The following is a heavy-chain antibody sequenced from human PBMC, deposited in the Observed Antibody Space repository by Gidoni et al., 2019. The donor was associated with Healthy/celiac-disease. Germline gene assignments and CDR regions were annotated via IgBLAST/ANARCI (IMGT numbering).Heavy chain of an antibody. CDR1: GFSLSNARMG. Sequence: QVTLKESGPVLVTPTETLTLTCTVSGFSLSNARMGVSWIRQPPGKALEWLTHIFSNDEKSYSTSLKSRLTISKDTSKSQVVLTMTNMDPVDTATYYCARIFTVGYYDSSGYYYNDYWGQGTLVTVSS. CDR3: ARIFTVGYYDSSGYYYNDY. D-gene: IGHD3-22*01. J-gene: IGHJ4*02. CDR2: IFSNDEK. V-gene: IGHV2-26*01.